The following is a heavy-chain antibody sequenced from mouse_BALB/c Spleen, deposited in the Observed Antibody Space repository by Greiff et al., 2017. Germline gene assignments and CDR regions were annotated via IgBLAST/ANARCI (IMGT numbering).Heavy chain of an antibody. D-gene: IGHD1-2*01. V-gene: IGHV2-9*02. CDR1: GFSLTSYG. CDR2: IWAGGST. Sequence: VKLQESGPGLVAPSQSLSITCTVSGFSLTSYGVHWVRQPPGKGLEWLGVIWAGGSTNYNSALMSRLSISKDNSKSQVFLKMNSLQTDDTAMYYCAREFITTATWFAYWGQGTLVTVSA. CDR3: AREFITTATWFAY. J-gene: IGHJ3*01.